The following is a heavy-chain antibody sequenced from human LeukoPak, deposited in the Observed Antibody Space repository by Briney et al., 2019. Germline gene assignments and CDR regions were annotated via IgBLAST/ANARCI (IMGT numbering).Heavy chain of an antibody. Sequence: ASVKVSCKASGYTFTGYYMHWVRQAPGQGLEWMGWINPNSGGTNYAQKFQGRVTMTRDTSISTAYMELSRLRSDDTAVYYCASEEQLATETLNYWGQGTLVTVSS. CDR1: GYTFTGYY. J-gene: IGHJ4*02. CDR3: ASEEQLATETLNY. CDR2: INPNSGGT. D-gene: IGHD6-13*01. V-gene: IGHV1-2*02.